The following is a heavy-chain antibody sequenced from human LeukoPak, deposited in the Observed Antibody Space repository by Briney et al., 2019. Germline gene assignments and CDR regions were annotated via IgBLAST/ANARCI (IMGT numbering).Heavy chain of an antibody. CDR1: GFTFSSYW. Sequence: GGSLRLSCAASGFTFSSYWMSWVRQALGKGLEWVANIKQDGSEKYYVDSVKGRFTISRDNAKNSLYLQMNSLRAEDTAVYYCARVRDDFWSTYFDYWGQGTLVTVSS. CDR2: IKQDGSEK. CDR3: ARVRDDFWSTYFDY. V-gene: IGHV3-7*01. J-gene: IGHJ4*02. D-gene: IGHD3-3*01.